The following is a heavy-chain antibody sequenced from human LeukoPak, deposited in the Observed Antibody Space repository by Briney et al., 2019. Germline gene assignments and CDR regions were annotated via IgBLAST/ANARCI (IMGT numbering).Heavy chain of an antibody. CDR3: AREDTSGYSDC. CDR2: IYHSGST. V-gene: IGHV4-4*02. CDR1: GDSISSSNW. J-gene: IGHJ4*02. D-gene: IGHD3-22*01. Sequence: PSETLSLTCAVSGDSISSSNWWSWVRQPPGKGLEWIGEIYHSGSTNYNPSLKSRLTISVDTSKNQFSLKLSSVTAADTAVYYCAREDTSGYSDCWGQGTLVTVSS.